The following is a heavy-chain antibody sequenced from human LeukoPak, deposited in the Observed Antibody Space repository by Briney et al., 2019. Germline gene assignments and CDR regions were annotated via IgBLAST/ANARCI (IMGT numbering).Heavy chain of an antibody. Sequence: SETLSLTCTVSGGSISSYYWRWIRQPAGKGLEWIGRIYTSGSTNYNPSLKSRVTMSVDTSKNQFSLKLSSVTAADTAVYYCARAVNSYGWGDWFDPWGQGTLVTVSS. CDR2: IYTSGST. V-gene: IGHV4-4*07. CDR1: GGSISSYY. J-gene: IGHJ5*02. D-gene: IGHD5-18*01. CDR3: ARAVNSYGWGDWFDP.